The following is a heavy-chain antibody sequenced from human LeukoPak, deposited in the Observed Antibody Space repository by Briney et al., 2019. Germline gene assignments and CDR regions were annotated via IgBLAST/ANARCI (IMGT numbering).Heavy chain of an antibody. J-gene: IGHJ4*02. V-gene: IGHV1-2*02. D-gene: IGHD3-10*01. CDR1: GYTFTGYY. CDR2: INPNSGGT. Sequence: ASVKVSCKASGYTFTGYYMHWVRQAPGQGLEWMGWINPNSGGTNYAQKFQGRVTMTRDTPISTAYMELNRLRSDDTAVYYCARDRDYGSGIFGYWGQGTLVTVSS. CDR3: ARDRDYGSGIFGY.